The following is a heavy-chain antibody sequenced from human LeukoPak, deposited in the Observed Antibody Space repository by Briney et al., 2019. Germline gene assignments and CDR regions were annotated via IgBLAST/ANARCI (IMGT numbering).Heavy chain of an antibody. CDR3: ARASRYSSSWFFDY. CDR2: INQGGSEK. V-gene: IGHV3-7*01. D-gene: IGHD6-13*01. J-gene: IGHJ4*02. CDR1: GFTFSSYW. Sequence: PGGSLRLSCAASGFTFSSYWMSWVRQAPGKGLEWVANINQGGSEKYYVDSVKGRFTISRDNAKNSLYLQMNSLRAEDTAVYYCARASRYSSSWFFDYWGQGTLVTVSS.